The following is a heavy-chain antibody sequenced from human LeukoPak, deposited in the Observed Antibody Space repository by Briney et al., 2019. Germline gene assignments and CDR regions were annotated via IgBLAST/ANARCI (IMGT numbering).Heavy chain of an antibody. CDR2: IIPIFGTA. J-gene: IGHJ2*01. D-gene: IGHD1-26*01. V-gene: IGHV1-69*13. Sequence: SVKVSCKASGGTFSSYAISWVRQAPGQGLEWMGGIIPIFGTANYAQKFQGRVTITADESTSTAYMELSSLRSEDTAVYYCAREPIVGATPFDYWGRGTLVTVSS. CDR1: GGTFSSYA. CDR3: AREPIVGATPFDY.